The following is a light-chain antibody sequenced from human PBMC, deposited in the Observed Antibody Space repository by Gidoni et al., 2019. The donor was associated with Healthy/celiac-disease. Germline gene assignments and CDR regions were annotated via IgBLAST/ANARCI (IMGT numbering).Light chain of an antibody. CDR3: QSYDSSLSVS. J-gene: IGLJ2*01. CDR1: SSNNGAGYD. Sequence: QSVLTQPPSVSGAPGQRVTIPCPGSSSNNGAGYDVHWYQQLPGTAPKLLIYGNSNRPSGVPDRFSGSKSGTSASLAITGLQAEDEADYYCQSYDSSLSVSFGGGTKLTVL. CDR2: GNS. V-gene: IGLV1-40*01.